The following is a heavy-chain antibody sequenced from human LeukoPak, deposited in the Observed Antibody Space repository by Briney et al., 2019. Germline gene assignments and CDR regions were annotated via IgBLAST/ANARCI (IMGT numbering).Heavy chain of an antibody. Sequence: PGRSLRLSCAASGFXFSIYGIHWVRQAPGKGLEWVADISFDGNNTYFADSVKGRFTISRDNSKNTLYLQMNSLRAEDTAVYYCAKGVSSSGYYYYYGTDVWGQGTTVTVSS. CDR1: GFXFSIYG. CDR2: ISFDGNNT. D-gene: IGHD6-19*01. J-gene: IGHJ6*02. V-gene: IGHV3-30*18. CDR3: AKGVSSSGYYYYYGTDV.